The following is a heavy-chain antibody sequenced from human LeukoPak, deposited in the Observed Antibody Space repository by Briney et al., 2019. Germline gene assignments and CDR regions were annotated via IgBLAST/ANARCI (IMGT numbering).Heavy chain of an antibody. Sequence: GRSLRLSCAASGFTFDDYAMHWVRQAPGKGLEWVSGISWNSGSIGYADSVKGRFTISRDNAKNSLYLQMNSLRAEDTALYYCAKDIQQQLVLIDYWGQGTLVTVSS. CDR2: ISWNSGSI. D-gene: IGHD6-13*01. CDR3: AKDIQQQLVLIDY. CDR1: GFTFDDYA. J-gene: IGHJ4*02. V-gene: IGHV3-9*01.